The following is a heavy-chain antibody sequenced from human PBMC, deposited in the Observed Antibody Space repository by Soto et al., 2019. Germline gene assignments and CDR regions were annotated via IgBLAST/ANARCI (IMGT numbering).Heavy chain of an antibody. CDR3: ARQTRYESSGYHLSYYGMDV. CDR1: GYSFTNYW. D-gene: IGHD3-22*01. V-gene: IGHV5-51*01. J-gene: IGHJ6*02. Sequence: GESLKISCKGSGYSFTNYWIAWVRQMPGKGLEWMGIIYPGDSDTRYSPSFRGQVTISADKSISTAYLQWSSLKASDTAMYYCARQTRYESSGYHLSYYGMDVWGQGTTVTVSS. CDR2: IYPGDSDT.